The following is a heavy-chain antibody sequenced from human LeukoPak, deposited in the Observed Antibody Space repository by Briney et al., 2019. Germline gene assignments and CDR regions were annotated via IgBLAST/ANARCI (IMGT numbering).Heavy chain of an antibody. D-gene: IGHD3-10*01. CDR3: ATRILPYYGSGSYRYFDY. Sequence: ASVKVSCKVSGYTLTELSMHWVRQAPGKGLEWMGGFDPEDGETIYAQKFQGRVTMTEDTSTDTAYMGLSSLRSEDTAVYYCATRILPYYGSGSYRYFDYWGQGTLVTVSS. J-gene: IGHJ4*02. CDR2: FDPEDGET. V-gene: IGHV1-24*01. CDR1: GYTLTELS.